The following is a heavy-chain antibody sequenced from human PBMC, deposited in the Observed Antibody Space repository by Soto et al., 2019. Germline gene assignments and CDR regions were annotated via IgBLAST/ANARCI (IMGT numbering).Heavy chain of an antibody. CDR3: ARDRPYCSGGSCYYYYGMDV. D-gene: IGHD2-15*01. J-gene: IGHJ6*02. Sequence: GGSLRLSCAASGFTFSSYSMNWVRQAPGKGLEWVSYISSSSSTIYYADSVKGRFTISRDNAKNSLYLQMNSLRAEDTAVYYCARDRPYCSGGSCYYYYGMDVWGQGTTVTVSS. CDR2: ISSSSSTI. V-gene: IGHV3-48*04. CDR1: GFTFSSYS.